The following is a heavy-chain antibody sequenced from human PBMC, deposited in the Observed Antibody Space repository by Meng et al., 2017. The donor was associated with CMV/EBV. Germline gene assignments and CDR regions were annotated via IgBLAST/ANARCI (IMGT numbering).Heavy chain of an antibody. CDR2: INHSGGT. CDR1: GGYFSGHY. J-gene: IGHJ4*02. Sequence: SQTLSLTCAVYGGYFSGHYWSWIRRPPGKGLEWIGEINHSGGTSYSPSLKSRVTMSVDTYKKQFSLKLNSVTAADTAVYYCARGLKRGTFVAVPAARIGGFDFWGQGTPVTVSS. CDR3: ARGLKRGTFVAVPAARIGGFDF. D-gene: IGHD2-2*01. V-gene: IGHV4-34*01.